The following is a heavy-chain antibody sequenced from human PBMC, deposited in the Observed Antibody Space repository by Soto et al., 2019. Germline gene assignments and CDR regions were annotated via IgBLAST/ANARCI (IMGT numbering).Heavy chain of an antibody. D-gene: IGHD3-16*01. CDR1: GYTFTNFG. J-gene: IGHJ4*02. V-gene: IGHV1-18*01. CDR2: ISAYNGNT. Sequence: QVQLVQSGAEVKKPGASVKVSCKASGYTFTNFGISWVRQAPGQGLEWMGWISAYNGNTNYAQNFQGRVTMTTDTSTGTSYMELMSMRSDDTAVYYCAGGGTPIDYWGQGTLVTVSS. CDR3: AGGGTPIDY.